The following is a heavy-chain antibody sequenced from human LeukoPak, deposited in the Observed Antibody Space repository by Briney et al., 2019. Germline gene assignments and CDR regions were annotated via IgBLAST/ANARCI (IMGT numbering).Heavy chain of an antibody. Sequence: GGSLRLSCAASGFTFSSYDMHWVRRATGKGLEWVSAIGTAGDTYYPGSVKGRFTISRENAKNSLYLQMNSLRAGDTAVYYCARGGVDILTGYYFFDYWGQGTLVTVSS. V-gene: IGHV3-13*01. CDR3: ARGGVDILTGYYFFDY. J-gene: IGHJ4*02. D-gene: IGHD3-9*01. CDR2: IGTAGDT. CDR1: GFTFSSYD.